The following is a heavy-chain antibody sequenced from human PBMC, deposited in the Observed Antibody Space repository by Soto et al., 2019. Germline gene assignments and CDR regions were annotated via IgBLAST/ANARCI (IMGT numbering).Heavy chain of an antibody. CDR2: IYPGDSDT. Sequence: PGESLKISCKGSGYSFTSYWIGWVLQIPWKGLEWMGIIYPGDSDTRYSPSFQGQVTISADKSISTAYLQWSSLKASDTAMYYCARLRSIAARLKPYGMDVWGQGTTVTVSS. V-gene: IGHV5-51*01. J-gene: IGHJ6*02. CDR1: GYSFTSYW. D-gene: IGHD6-6*01. CDR3: ARLRSIAARLKPYGMDV.